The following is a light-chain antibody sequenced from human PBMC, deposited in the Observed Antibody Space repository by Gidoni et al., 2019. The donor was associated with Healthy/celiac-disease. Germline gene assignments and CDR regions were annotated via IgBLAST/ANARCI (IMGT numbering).Light chain of an antibody. V-gene: IGKV3-20*01. J-gene: IGKJ4*01. CDR2: GAS. CDR3: QQYGSSPLT. Sequence: IVLTQSPGTLSLYPGERATLSCRASQSVSSSYLAWYQQKPGQAHRLLIYGASSRATGIPDRFSGSGSGTDFTLTISRLEPEDFAVYYCQQYGSSPLTFGGGTKVEIK. CDR1: QSVSSSY.